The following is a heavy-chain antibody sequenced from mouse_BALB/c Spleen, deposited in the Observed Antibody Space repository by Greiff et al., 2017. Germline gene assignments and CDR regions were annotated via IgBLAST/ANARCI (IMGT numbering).Heavy chain of an antibody. CDR2: IDPANGNT. D-gene: IGHD1-1*01. CDR3: ASLYGSSYDYFDY. J-gene: IGHJ2*01. Sequence: VQLQQSGAELVKPGASVKLSCTASGFNIKDTYMHWVKQRPEQGLEWIGRIDPANGNTKYDPKFQGKATITADTSSNTAYLQLSSLTSEDTAVYYCASLYGSSYDYFDYWGQGTTLTVSS. CDR1: GFNIKDTY. V-gene: IGHV14-3*02.